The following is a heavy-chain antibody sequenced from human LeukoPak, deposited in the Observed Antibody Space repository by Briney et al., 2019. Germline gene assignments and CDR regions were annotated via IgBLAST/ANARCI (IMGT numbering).Heavy chain of an antibody. V-gene: IGHV1-2*02. Sequence: ASVKVSCKASGYTFTGYYMHWVRQAPGQGLEWMGWINPNSGGTNYAQKFQGRVTMTRDTSISTAYMELCRLRSDDTAVYYCARGLGYCSSTSCYGNDYWDQGTLVTVSS. CDR1: GYTFTGYY. CDR3: ARGLGYCSSTSCYGNDY. CDR2: INPNSGGT. D-gene: IGHD2-2*01. J-gene: IGHJ4*02.